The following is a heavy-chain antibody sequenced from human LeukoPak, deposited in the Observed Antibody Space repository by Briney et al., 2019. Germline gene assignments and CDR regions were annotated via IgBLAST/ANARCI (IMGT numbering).Heavy chain of an antibody. CDR1: GFTFGDYA. V-gene: IGHV3-49*04. J-gene: IGHJ4*02. Sequence: GGSLRLSCTASGFTFGDYAMSWVRQAPGKGLEWVGFIRSKAYGGTTEYAASVKGRFTISRDDSKSIAYLQMNSLKTEDTAVYYCTRTILGYYYDSSGYWFDYCGQGTLVTVSS. CDR3: TRTILGYYYDSSGYWFDY. CDR2: IRSKAYGGTT. D-gene: IGHD3-22*01.